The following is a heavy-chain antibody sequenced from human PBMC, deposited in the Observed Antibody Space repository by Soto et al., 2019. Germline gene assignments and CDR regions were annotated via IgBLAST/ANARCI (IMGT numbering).Heavy chain of an antibody. D-gene: IGHD2-2*01. CDR1: GFTFSSYA. CDR2: ISGSGGST. V-gene: IGHV3-23*01. CDR3: AKVQAKTIVVPAAMAKGAFDI. J-gene: IGHJ3*02. Sequence: GGSLRLSCAASGFTFSSYAMSWVRQAPGKGLEWVSAISGSGGSTYYADSVKGRFTISRDNSKNTLYLQMNSLRAEDTAVYYCAKVQAKTIVVPAAMAKGAFDIWGQGTMVTVSS.